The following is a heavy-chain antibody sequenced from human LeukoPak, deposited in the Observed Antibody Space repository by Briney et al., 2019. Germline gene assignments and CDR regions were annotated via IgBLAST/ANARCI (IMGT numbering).Heavy chain of an antibody. V-gene: IGHV3-9*01. Sequence: GGSLRLSCAASGLTLDYFALHWVQQAPGKGLEWVSGISWNSGINNYADSVKGRFTISRDNAKNSLYLQMNSLRPEDTAFYYCAKDPGSSGSRYFHRWGQGTLVTVSS. CDR1: GLTLDYFA. D-gene: IGHD6-19*01. CDR3: AKDPGSSGSRYFHR. J-gene: IGHJ1*01. CDR2: ISWNSGIN.